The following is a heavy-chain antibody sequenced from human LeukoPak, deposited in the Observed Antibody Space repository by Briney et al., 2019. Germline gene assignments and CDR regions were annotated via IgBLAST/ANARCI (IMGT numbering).Heavy chain of an antibody. CDR2: IKEDGSEK. CDR1: GFTFSNYW. Sequence: GGSLRLSCAASGFTFSNYWMSWVRQAPGKGLEWVANIKEDGSEKYYVDSVKGRFTISRDNSKNTLYLQLNSLRAEDTAIYYCAKTSRTNSAYDSPFDYWGQGTLVTVSS. CDR3: AKTSRTNSAYDSPFDY. D-gene: IGHD5-12*01. V-gene: IGHV3-7*05. J-gene: IGHJ4*02.